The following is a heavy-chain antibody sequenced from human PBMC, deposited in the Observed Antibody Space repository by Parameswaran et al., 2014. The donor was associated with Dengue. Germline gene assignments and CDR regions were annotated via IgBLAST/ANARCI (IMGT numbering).Heavy chain of an antibody. V-gene: IGHV1-69*01. J-gene: IGHJ4*02. D-gene: IGHD5-12*01. CDR2: IIPIFGTA. Sequence: WVRQAPGQGLEWMGGIIPIFGTANYAQKFQGRVTITADESTSTAYMELSSLRSEDTAVYYCARRGYSGYDYADDYWGQGTLVTVSS. CDR3: ARRGYSGYDYADDY.